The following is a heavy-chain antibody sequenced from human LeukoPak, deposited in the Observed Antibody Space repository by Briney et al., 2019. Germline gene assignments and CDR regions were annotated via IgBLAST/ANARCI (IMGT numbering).Heavy chain of an antibody. V-gene: IGHV4-59*11. CDR3: ARGGTTVTPGLLWFDP. J-gene: IGHJ5*02. CDR2: IYYSGST. CDR1: GGSISSHY. Sequence: SETLSLTCSVSGGSISSHYWSWIRQPPGKGLEWIGYIYYSGSTKYNPSLKSRVTISVDTSKNQFSLKLSSVTAADTAVYYCARGGTTVTPGLLWFDPWGQGTLVTVSS. D-gene: IGHD4-17*01.